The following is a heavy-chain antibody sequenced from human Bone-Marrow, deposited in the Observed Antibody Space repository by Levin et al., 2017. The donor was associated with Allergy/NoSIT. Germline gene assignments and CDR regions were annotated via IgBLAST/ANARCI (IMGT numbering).Heavy chain of an antibody. D-gene: IGHD5-12*01. CDR2: IYSAGDT. Sequence: GGSLRLSCAASGFTVYNNYMSWVRQAPGKGLEWVSFIYSAGDTYYADSVKGRFTISRDKSENTLFLQMDSLRADDTAVYYCGARHYWGQGTLVTVSS. J-gene: IGHJ4*02. CDR1: GFTVYNNY. CDR3: GARHY. V-gene: IGHV3-53*01.